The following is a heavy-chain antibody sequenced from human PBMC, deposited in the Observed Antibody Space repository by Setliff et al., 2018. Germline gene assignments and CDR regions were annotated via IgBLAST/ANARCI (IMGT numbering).Heavy chain of an antibody. CDR2: VSDNNGNT. V-gene: IGHV1-18*01. CDR1: GYRFSTYG. Sequence: GASVKVSCKASGYRFSTYGISWVRQAPGQGLEWMAWVSDNNGNTNYAKSFQGRVTMNTDTSTSTAYMELGSLTSDDTAVYYCARDRKSSPEHYYLDYWGQGTLVTVSS. CDR3: ARDRKSSPEHYYLDY. J-gene: IGHJ4*02.